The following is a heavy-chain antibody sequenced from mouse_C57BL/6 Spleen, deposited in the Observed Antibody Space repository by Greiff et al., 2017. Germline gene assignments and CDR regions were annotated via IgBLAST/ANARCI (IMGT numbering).Heavy chain of an antibody. Sequence: EVQLVESGGGLVQPGGSLKLSCAASGFTFSDYGMAWVRQAPRKGPEWVAFISNLAYSIYYADTVTGRFTISRENAKNTLYLEMSSLRSEDTAMYYCARHRDVYAMDYWGQGTSVTVSS. D-gene: IGHD3-3*01. CDR1: GFTFSDYG. CDR3: ARHRDVYAMDY. V-gene: IGHV5-15*01. CDR2: ISNLAYSI. J-gene: IGHJ4*01.